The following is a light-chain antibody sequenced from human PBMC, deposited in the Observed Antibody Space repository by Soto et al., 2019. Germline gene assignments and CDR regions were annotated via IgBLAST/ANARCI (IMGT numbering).Light chain of an antibody. V-gene: IGLV3-1*01. J-gene: IGLJ1*01. CDR3: QAWDSSTAV. CDR1: KLGDKY. CDR2: QDR. Sequence: SYELTQPPSVSVSPGQTASITCSGDKLGDKYASWYQQKPGQSPVLVIYQDRKRPSGIPERFFGSNSGNTATLTISGTQAMDEADYYCQAWDSSTAVFGTGTKVTVL.